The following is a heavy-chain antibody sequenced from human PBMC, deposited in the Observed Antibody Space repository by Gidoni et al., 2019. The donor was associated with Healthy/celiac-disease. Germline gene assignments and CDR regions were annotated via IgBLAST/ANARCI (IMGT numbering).Heavy chain of an antibody. J-gene: IGHJ4*02. CDR1: GFTFRCYG. CDR3: ARESDFDWLLSRNYFDY. D-gene: IGHD3-9*01. CDR2: IWYDGSNK. Sequence: QVQLVESGGGVVQPGRSRRLSCAASGFTFRCYGMHWVRQAPGKGLEWVAVIWYDGSNKYYADSVKGRFTISRDNSKNTLYLQMNSLRAEDTAVYYCARESDFDWLLSRNYFDYWGQGTLVTVSS. V-gene: IGHV3-33*01.